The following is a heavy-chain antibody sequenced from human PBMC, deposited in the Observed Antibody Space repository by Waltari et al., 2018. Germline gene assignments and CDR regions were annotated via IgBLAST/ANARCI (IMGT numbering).Heavy chain of an antibody. V-gene: IGHV3-73*02. J-gene: IGHJ5*02. CDR2: IGNQGNTYAT. CDR1: GFIFSGSP. CDR3: TRSPGFGP. Sequence: EVQLVESGGGLVQPGGFLQLSCAASGFIFSGSPRHWVRQASGKGLEWVGRIGNQGNTYATVYTESVKGRFTISRDDSKNTAYLQMNSLKIEDTAFYYCTRSPGFGPWGQGTLVTVSS.